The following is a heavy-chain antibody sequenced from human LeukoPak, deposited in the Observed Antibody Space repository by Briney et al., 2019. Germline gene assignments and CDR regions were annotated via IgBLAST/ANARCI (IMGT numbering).Heavy chain of an antibody. J-gene: IGHJ3*02. CDR3: ARRGCDSAVDI. CDR2: IIPIFGTA. Sequence: GASVKVSCKVSGGTFSGYARSGVRQAPGQGLEWTGGIIPIFGTANYAQKFQGRVTITTDESTSTAYMALSSLRSEDTAVYYCARRGCDSAVDIWGQGTMVTVSS. CDR1: GGTFSGYA. V-gene: IGHV1-69*05. D-gene: IGHD2-21*02.